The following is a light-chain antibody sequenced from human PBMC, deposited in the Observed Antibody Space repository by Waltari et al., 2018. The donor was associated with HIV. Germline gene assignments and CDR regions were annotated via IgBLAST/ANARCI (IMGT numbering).Light chain of an antibody. CDR1: ALPNQY. V-gene: IGLV3-25*03. J-gene: IGLJ1*01. CDR3: QSADSSGTYLYV. Sequence: SYELTQPPPVSVSPGQTARITCPGDALPNQYAYWYQQKPGQAPVLVIYKDRERPSGIPERFSGSSSGTTVTLTISGVQAEDEADYFCQSADSSGTYLYVFGTGTKVTVL. CDR2: KDR.